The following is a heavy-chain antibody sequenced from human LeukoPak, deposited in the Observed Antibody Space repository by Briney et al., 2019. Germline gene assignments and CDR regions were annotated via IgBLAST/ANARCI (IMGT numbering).Heavy chain of an antibody. J-gene: IGHJ4*02. V-gene: IGHV3-74*01. CDR2: INHDGSST. CDR1: GFTFSTFW. D-gene: IGHD3-22*01. Sequence: GGSLRLSCATSGFTFSTFWMHWVRQAPGKGLVWVSRINHDGSSTNYADSVKGRFTISRDNAKNTLHLEMNSLRAEDTAVYYCVRDWGYDSSGYWQKYFDSWGQGTLVTVSS. CDR3: VRDWGYDSSGYWQKYFDS.